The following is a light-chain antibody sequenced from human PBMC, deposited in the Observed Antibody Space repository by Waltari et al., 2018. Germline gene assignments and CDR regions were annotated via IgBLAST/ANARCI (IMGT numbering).Light chain of an antibody. CDR2: TNN. J-gene: IGLJ3*02. Sequence: QSVLTQPPSASGTPGQTVIISCSGSSSNIGSNTVTWYQQLPGAAPNLLIYTNNHRRYGVPDRFSGSKSGTSASLAISGLQSADEADYYCAVWHDSLNSWVFGGGTKLTVL. V-gene: IGLV1-44*01. CDR3: AVWHDSLNSWV. CDR1: SSNIGSNT.